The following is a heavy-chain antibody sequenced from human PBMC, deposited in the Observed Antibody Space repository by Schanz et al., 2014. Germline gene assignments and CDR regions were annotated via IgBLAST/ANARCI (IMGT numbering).Heavy chain of an antibody. CDR2: VCYDGSKK. V-gene: IGHV3-33*01. CDR3: ARPIYDLWSGSFDY. J-gene: IGHJ4*02. D-gene: IGHD3-3*01. CDR1: GFTFSSYG. Sequence: KLVESGGGVVQPGRSLRLSCAASGFTFSSYGMHWVRQVPGKGLEWVAVVCYDGSKKYYADSVKGRFTTSRDNSKNTMYLQMNSLRAEDTAVYYCARPIYDLWSGSFDYWGQGTLVTVSS.